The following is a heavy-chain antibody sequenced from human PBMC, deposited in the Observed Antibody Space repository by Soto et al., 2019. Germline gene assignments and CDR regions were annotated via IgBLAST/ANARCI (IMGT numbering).Heavy chain of an antibody. CDR3: AREIGSGSYYRGYYYYGMDV. J-gene: IGHJ6*02. CDR2: IDWDDDK. V-gene: IGHV2-70*01. D-gene: IGHD3-10*01. Sequence: SGPTLVNPTQTLTLTCTFSGFSLSTSGMCVSWIRQPPGKALEWLALIDWDDDKYYSTSLKTRLTISKDTSKNQVVLTMTNMDPVDTATYYCAREIGSGSYYRGYYYYGMDVWGQGTTVTVSS. CDR1: GFSLSTSGMC.